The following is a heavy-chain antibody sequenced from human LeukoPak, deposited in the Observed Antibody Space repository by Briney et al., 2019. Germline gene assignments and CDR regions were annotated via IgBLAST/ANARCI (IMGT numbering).Heavy chain of an antibody. Sequence: GGSLRLSCAASGFTFSTYGMSWVRQAPGKGLEWVSSISGSGASTYYADSVKGRFTISRDNSKNTLYLRMNSLRAEDTAVYYCAKDRVSGWELLEPLGYWGQGTLVTVSS. CDR2: ISGSGAST. D-gene: IGHD1-26*01. V-gene: IGHV3-23*01. CDR3: AKDRVSGWELLEPLGY. CDR1: GFTFSTYG. J-gene: IGHJ4*02.